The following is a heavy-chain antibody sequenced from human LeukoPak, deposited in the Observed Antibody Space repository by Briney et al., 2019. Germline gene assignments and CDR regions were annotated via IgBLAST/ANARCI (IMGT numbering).Heavy chain of an antibody. CDR2: IYPDDSDT. CDR3: ARATSLSFYYFDY. Sequence: GESLKISCKGSGYSFTTYWIGWVHQMPGKGLEWMGIIYPDDSDTRYNPSFQGQVTMSADKSINTAYLQWSSLKASDTAIYFCARATSLSFYYFDYWGQGTLVTVSS. J-gene: IGHJ4*02. V-gene: IGHV5-51*07. D-gene: IGHD2-2*01. CDR1: GYSFTTYW.